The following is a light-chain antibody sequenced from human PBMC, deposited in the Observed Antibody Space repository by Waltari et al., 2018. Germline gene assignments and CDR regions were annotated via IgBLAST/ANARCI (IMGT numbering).Light chain of an antibody. V-gene: IGLV1-40*01. Sequence: QSVLTQPPSVSGAPGQPVTISCTWTSPNLGASHEVHLYQLIPGRAPKLIISGNTDRPSGVPDRFSGSKSGTSASLIIAGLQAEDEADYYCQSSDHSVTGWVFGGGTKLTVL. J-gene: IGLJ3*02. CDR3: QSSDHSVTGWV. CDR2: GNT. CDR1: SPNLGASHE.